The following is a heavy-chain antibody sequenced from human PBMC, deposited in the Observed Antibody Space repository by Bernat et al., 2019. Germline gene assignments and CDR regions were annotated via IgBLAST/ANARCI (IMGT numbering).Heavy chain of an antibody. Sequence: EVQLVESGGGLVKPGGSLRLSCAASGFTFSSYSMNWVRQAPGKGLEWVSSISSSSSYIYYADSVKGRFTISRDNAKSSLYLQMNSLRAEDTAVYYCARDIEVVAAARDDAFDIWGQGTMVTVSS. CDR3: ARDIEVVAAARDDAFDI. J-gene: IGHJ3*02. V-gene: IGHV3-21*01. CDR2: ISSSSSYI. D-gene: IGHD2-2*01. CDR1: GFTFSSYS.